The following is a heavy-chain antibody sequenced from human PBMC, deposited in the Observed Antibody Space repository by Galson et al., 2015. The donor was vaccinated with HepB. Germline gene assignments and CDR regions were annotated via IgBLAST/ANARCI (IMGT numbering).Heavy chain of an antibody. CDR1: GGTFSSSA. CDR2: IIPIFGTT. V-gene: IGHV1-69*06. Sequence: SVKVSCKASGGTFSSSAISWVRQAPGQGLEWMGGIIPIFGTTKNAQKFQGRITLTADKSTNTAFLELSGLRSEDTAVYYCATDSSTWSQYYYYGMDVWGQGTSVTVSS. CDR3: ATDSSTWSQYYYYGMDV. D-gene: IGHD3-22*01. J-gene: IGHJ6*02.